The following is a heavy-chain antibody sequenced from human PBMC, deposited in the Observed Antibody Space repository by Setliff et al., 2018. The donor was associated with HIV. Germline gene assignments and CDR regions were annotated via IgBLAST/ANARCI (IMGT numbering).Heavy chain of an antibody. CDR2: VDPQDGET. J-gene: IGHJ4*02. D-gene: IGHD3-16*02. Sequence: ASVKVSCKASGYTFTDYYIHWVQQAPGKGLEWMGRVDPQDGETLYAEKFQGRVTISADTSTDTAYVELRSLRSEDTAVYYCARAYYDSVWGSHRYRFYYFDYWGQGSLVTVSS. CDR1: GYTFTDYY. CDR3: ARAYYDSVWGSHRYRFYYFDY. V-gene: IGHV1-69-2*01.